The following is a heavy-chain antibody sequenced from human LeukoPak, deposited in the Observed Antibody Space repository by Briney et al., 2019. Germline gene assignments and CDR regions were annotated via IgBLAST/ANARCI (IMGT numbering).Heavy chain of an antibody. J-gene: IGHJ4*02. CDR3: ARDKDTAILFFDY. CDR1: GFTFSSYS. D-gene: IGHD5-18*01. Sequence: PGGSLRLSCAASGFTFSSYSMNWVRQAPGKGPEWVSSISSSSSYIYYADSVKGRFTISRDNAKNSLYLQMNSLRAEDTAVYYCARDKDTAILFFDYWGQGTLVTVSS. CDR2: ISSSSSYI. V-gene: IGHV3-21*01.